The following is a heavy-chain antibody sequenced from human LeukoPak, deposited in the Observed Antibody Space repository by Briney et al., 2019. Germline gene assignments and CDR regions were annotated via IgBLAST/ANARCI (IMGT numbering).Heavy chain of an antibody. CDR1: GGSISSYY. CDR3: ARRYSSSLGDYFDY. D-gene: IGHD6-6*01. Sequence: SETLSLTCMVSGGSISSYYWSWIRQPPGKGLEWIGYIYTSGSTNYNPSLKSRVTISVDTSKNQFSLKLSSVTAADTAVYYCARRYSSSLGDYFDYWGQGTLVTVSS. CDR2: IYTSGST. J-gene: IGHJ4*02. V-gene: IGHV4-4*09.